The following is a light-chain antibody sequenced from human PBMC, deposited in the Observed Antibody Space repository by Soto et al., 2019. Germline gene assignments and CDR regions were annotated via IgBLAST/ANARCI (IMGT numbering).Light chain of an antibody. Sequence: EIVLTQSPGTLSLSPGERATLSCRASQTVSSTYLVWYQQKPGQAPRLLIYGASSRATGIPDRFSGSGSGTDFTLTISILEPEDCAVYYCQQYGISPRTFGQGTKVEIK. J-gene: IGKJ2*01. CDR2: GAS. CDR3: QQYGISPRT. V-gene: IGKV3-20*01. CDR1: QTVSSTY.